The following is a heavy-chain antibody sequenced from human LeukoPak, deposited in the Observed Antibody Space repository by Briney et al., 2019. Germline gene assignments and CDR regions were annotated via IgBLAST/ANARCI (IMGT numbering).Heavy chain of an antibody. J-gene: IGHJ4*02. CDR1: NGSMTNNY. CDR2: VYSSGST. Sequence: PSETLSLTCTVSNGSMTNNYWSWIRQPPGKGLEWIGYVYSSGSTIYIPSLKSRVTISVDTSRNQFSLSLISVTAADTAVYYCARGGQLAVPDPFDSWGQGTLVTVSS. V-gene: IGHV4-59*01. CDR3: ARGGQLAVPDPFDS. D-gene: IGHD6-19*01.